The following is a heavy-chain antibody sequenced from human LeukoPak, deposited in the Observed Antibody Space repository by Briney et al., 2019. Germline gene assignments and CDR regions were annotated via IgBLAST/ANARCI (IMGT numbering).Heavy chain of an antibody. CDR3: ARVLRSSPYYYGSGSYPPLRY. Sequence: ASVKVSCKASGYTFTSYDINWVRQATGQGLEWMGWMNPNSGNTGYAQKFQGRVTMTRNTSISTAYMELSSLRSEDTAVYYCARVLRSSPYYYGSGSYPPLRYWGQGTLVTVSS. D-gene: IGHD3-10*01. CDR1: GYTFTSYD. V-gene: IGHV1-8*01. CDR2: MNPNSGNT. J-gene: IGHJ4*02.